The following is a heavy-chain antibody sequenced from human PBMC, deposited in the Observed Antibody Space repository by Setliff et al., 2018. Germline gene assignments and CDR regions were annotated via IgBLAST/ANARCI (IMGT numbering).Heavy chain of an antibody. J-gene: IGHJ6*03. CDR2: IYTSVSGSN. V-gene: IGHV4-61*02. CDR3: ARLSGFLYIDV. CDR1: GGSISSASYY. D-gene: IGHD3-3*01. Sequence: SETLSLTCTDSGGSISSASYYWSWIRQPAGKGLEWIGRIYTSVSGSNKYNPSLKSRVTISVDTSKNQFSLMLSSVTAADTAVYYCARLSGFLYIDVWGKGTTVTVSS.